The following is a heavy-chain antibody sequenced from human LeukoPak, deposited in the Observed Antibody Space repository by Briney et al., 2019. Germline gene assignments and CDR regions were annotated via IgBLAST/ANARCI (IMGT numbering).Heavy chain of an antibody. J-gene: IGHJ4*02. CDR3: ARGKVVTMVRGVIITYFDY. V-gene: IGHV1-2*02. CDR2: INPYSGAT. CDR1: GYIFTDYY. Sequence: ASVKVSCKASGYIFTDYYMHWVRQAPGQGLEWMGWINPYSGATNYVQKFQGRVTITRDTSISTAYMELSRLRSDDTAVYYCARGKVVTMVRGVIITYFDYWGQGTLVTVSS. D-gene: IGHD3-10*01.